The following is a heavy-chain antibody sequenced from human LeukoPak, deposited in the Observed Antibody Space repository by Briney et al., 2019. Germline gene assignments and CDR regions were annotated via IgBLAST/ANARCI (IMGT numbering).Heavy chain of an antibody. CDR1: GYTFTDYY. Sequence: GASVKVSCKASGYTFTDYYMHCVRQAPGQGLEWMGWINPNSGGTNYAQKFQGRVTMTRDTSISTAFMELSRLRSDDTAVYYCAREGAGDGYNFGFDYWGQGTLVTVSS. J-gene: IGHJ4*02. CDR3: AREGAGDGYNFGFDY. CDR2: INPNSGGT. D-gene: IGHD5-24*01. V-gene: IGHV1-2*02.